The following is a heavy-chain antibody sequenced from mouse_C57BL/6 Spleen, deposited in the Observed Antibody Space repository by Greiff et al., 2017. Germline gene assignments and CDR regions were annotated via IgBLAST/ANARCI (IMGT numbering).Heavy chain of an antibody. V-gene: IGHV1-50*01. CDR3: ARRDGYPAWFAY. CDR2: IDPSDSYT. J-gene: IGHJ3*01. D-gene: IGHD2-3*01. CDR1: GYTFTSYW. Sequence: QVQLQQPGAELVKPGASVKLSCKASGYTFTSYWMQWVKQRPGQGLEWIGEIDPSDSYTNYNHKFKGKATLTVDTSSSTAYMQLSSLTSEDSAVYYCARRDGYPAWFAYWGQGTLVTVSA.